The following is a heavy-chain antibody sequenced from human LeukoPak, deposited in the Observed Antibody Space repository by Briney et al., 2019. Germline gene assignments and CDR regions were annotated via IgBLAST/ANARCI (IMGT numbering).Heavy chain of an antibody. Sequence: SETLSLTCTVSGGSVSSGSYYWSWIRQPPGKGLEWIGYIYYSGSTNYNPSLKSRVTISVDTSKNQFSLKLSSVTAADTAVYYCARRIAVASNWFDPWGQGTLATVSS. D-gene: IGHD6-19*01. J-gene: IGHJ5*02. CDR2: IYYSGST. CDR1: GGSVSSGSYY. CDR3: ARRIAVASNWFDP. V-gene: IGHV4-61*01.